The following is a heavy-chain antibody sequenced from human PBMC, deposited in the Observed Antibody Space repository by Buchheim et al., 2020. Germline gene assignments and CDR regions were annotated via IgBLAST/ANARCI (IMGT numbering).Heavy chain of an antibody. V-gene: IGHV3-7*01. CDR3: ARARGYSYGYYYYDGMDV. CDR1: GFTFSSYW. D-gene: IGHD5-18*01. J-gene: IGHJ6*02. CDR2: IKQDGSEK. Sequence: EVQLVESGGGLVQPGGSLRLSCAASGFTFSSYWMSWVRQAPGKGLEWVANIKQDGSEKYYVDSVKGRFTISRDNAKHSLYLQMNSLRDKDTAVYYCARARGYSYGYYYYDGMDVWGQGTT.